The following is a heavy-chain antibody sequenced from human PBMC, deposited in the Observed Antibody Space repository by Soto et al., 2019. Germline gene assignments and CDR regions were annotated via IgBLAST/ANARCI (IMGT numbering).Heavy chain of an antibody. D-gene: IGHD2-15*01. CDR3: ARDTRTGYCSGVSCYYYGMDV. Sequence: GGSLGLSSEASGFTFNNFAMNWVRQAPGKGLDCVSSIISNENYIYYADSVRVRFTISRDNAKNSLHLQMNSLRAEDTAVYYCARDTRTGYCSGVSCYYYGMDVWGQGTTVTVSS. V-gene: IGHV3-21*01. J-gene: IGHJ6*02. CDR1: GFTFNNFA. CDR2: IISNENYI.